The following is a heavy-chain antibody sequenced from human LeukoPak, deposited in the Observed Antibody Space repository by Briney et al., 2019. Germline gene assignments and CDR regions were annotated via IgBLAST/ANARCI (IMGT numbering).Heavy chain of an antibody. J-gene: IGHJ4*02. CDR3: ARRGYYDSSGYYYIDY. V-gene: IGHV4-38-2*01. Sequence: SETLSLTCAVSGYSISSGYYWGWIRQPPGKGLEGIGSIYHSGSTYYNPSLKSRVTIPVDTSKNQFSLKLSSVTAADTAVYYCARRGYYDSSGYYYIDYWGQGTLVTVSS. D-gene: IGHD3-22*01. CDR1: GYSISSGYY. CDR2: IYHSGST.